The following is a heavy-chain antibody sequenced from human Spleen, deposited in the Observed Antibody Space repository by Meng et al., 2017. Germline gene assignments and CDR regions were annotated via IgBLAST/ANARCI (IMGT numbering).Heavy chain of an antibody. CDR3: ARLLRTGCSGGGCYSTSGLDV. Sequence: LSLTCSASGFTFSSYTMHWVRQAPGKGLEWVAVISYDGSDKYYADSVKGRFTISRDNSKNTLYLQVNSLRPEDTAVYYCARLLRTGCSGGGCYSTSGLDVWGQGTTVTVYS. V-gene: IGHV3-30*04. J-gene: IGHJ6*02. CDR2: ISYDGSDK. CDR1: GFTFSSYT. D-gene: IGHD2-15*01.